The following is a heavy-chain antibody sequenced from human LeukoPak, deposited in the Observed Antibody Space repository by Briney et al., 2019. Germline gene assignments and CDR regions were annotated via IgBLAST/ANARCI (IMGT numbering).Heavy chain of an antibody. CDR1: KFTFMNYA. J-gene: IGHJ4*02. Sequence: GGSLRLSCTASKFTFMNYAMHWVRQAPGKGREWLSTIGSAGGSIFYADSVKGRFTISRDNSKSTLFLQMDSLRVEDTALYYCAKRGEVSTYYYFESWGQGALVTVSS. V-gene: IGHV3-23*01. CDR3: AKRGEVSTYYYFES. CDR2: IGSAGGSI. D-gene: IGHD2/OR15-2a*01.